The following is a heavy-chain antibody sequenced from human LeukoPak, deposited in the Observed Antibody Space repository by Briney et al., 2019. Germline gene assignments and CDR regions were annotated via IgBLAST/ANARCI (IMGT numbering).Heavy chain of an antibody. Sequence: SETLSLTCTVSGGSISNYYWSWIRQPPGKGLEWIGYIYYSGSTNYNPSLKSRVTISVDTSKNQFSLKLSSVTAADTAVYYCARLSRGYIDYWGQGTLVTVSS. CDR3: ARLSRGYIDY. V-gene: IGHV4-59*08. J-gene: IGHJ4*02. CDR2: IYYSGST. D-gene: IGHD5-12*01. CDR1: GGSISNYY.